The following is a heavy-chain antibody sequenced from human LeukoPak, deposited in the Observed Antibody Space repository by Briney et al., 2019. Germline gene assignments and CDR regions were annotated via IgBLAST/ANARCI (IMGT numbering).Heavy chain of an antibody. CDR3: ARGPGIAASGY. CDR2: ISSSSSYI. V-gene: IGHV3-21*01. Sequence: GGSLRLSCAASGFTFSSDSMNWVRQAPGKGLEWVSSISSSSSYIYYADSVKGRFTISRDNAKNSLYLQMNSLRAEDTAVYYCARGPGIAASGYWGQGTLVTVSS. CDR1: GFTFSSDS. J-gene: IGHJ4*02. D-gene: IGHD6-13*01.